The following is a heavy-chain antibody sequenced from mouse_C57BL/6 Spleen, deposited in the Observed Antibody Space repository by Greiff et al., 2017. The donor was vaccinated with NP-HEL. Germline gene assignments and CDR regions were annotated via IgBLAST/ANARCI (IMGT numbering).Heavy chain of an antibody. J-gene: IGHJ2*01. CDR1: GFTFTDYY. V-gene: IGHV7-3*01. CDR3: ARYEAYGFDY. D-gene: IGHD1-1*02. CDR2: IRNKANGYTT. Sequence: EVKLMESGGGLVQPGGSLSLSCAASGFTFTDYYMSWVRQPPGKALEWLGFIRNKANGYTTEYSASVKGRFTISRDNSQSILYLQMNALRAEDSATYYCARYEAYGFDYWGQGTTLTVSS.